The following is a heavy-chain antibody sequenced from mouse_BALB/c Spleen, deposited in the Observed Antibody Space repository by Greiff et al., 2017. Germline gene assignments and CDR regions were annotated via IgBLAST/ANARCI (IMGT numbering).Heavy chain of an antibody. V-gene: IGHV1-69*02. CDR1: GYTFTSYW. Sequence: QVQLQQPGAELVRPGASVKLSCKASGYTFTSYWINWVKQRPGQGLEWIGNIYPSDSYTNYNQKFKDKATLTVDKSSSTAYMQLSSPTSEDSAVYYCTGYYGKRDYYAMDYWGQGTSVTVSS. CDR2: IYPSDSYT. D-gene: IGHD2-1*01. J-gene: IGHJ4*01. CDR3: TGYYGKRDYYAMDY.